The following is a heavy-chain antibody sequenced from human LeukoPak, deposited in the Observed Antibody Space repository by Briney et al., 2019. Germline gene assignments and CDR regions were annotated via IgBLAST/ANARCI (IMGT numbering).Heavy chain of an antibody. V-gene: IGHV1-69*13. D-gene: IGHD3-22*01. CDR2: IIPVFAIA. CDR3: ARLGYDSSELDYDYYYIDV. CDR1: GDTFSNYA. Sequence: ASVKVSCKASGDTFSNYAISWVRQAPGQGLEWMAVIIPVFAIADSAQKFQGRVTITADESTSTVYMEMSNLTSEDTAVYYCARLGYDSSELDYDYYYIDVWGKGTTVTVSS. J-gene: IGHJ6*03.